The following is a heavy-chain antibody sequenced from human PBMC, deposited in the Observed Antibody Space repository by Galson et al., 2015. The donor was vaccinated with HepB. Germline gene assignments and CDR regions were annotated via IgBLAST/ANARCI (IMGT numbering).Heavy chain of an antibody. Sequence: SVKVSCKASGYTFTSYYMHWVRQAPGQGLEWMGIINPSGGSTSYAQKFQGRVTMTRDTSTSTVYMELSSLRSEDTAVYYCAREAGRGYYDSSGYYYHDAFDIWGQGTMVTVSS. CDR1: GYTFTSYY. V-gene: IGHV1-46*01. D-gene: IGHD3-22*01. CDR3: AREAGRGYYDSSGYYYHDAFDI. J-gene: IGHJ3*02. CDR2: INPSGGST.